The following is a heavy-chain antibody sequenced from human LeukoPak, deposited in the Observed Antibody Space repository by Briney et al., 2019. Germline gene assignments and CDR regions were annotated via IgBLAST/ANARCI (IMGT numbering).Heavy chain of an antibody. D-gene: IGHD2-15*01. J-gene: IGHJ4*02. CDR1: GYTFTSYY. CDR2: INPSGGST. CDR3: ARDDPGVAATAPYFDY. Sequence: ASVKVSCKASGYTFTSYYMHWVRPAPGQGLEWMGIINPSGGSTSYAQKFQGRVTMTRDTSTSTVYMELSSLRSGDTAVYYCARDDPGVAATAPYFDYWGQGTLVTVSS. V-gene: IGHV1-46*01.